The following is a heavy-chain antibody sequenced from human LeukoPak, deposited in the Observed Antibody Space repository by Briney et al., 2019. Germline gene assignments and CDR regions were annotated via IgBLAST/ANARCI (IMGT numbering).Heavy chain of an antibody. V-gene: IGHV3-23*01. Sequence: GGSLRLSCAASGFTFSSYAMSWVRQAPGKGLEWVSAIGGSGGSTYYADSVKGRFTISRDNSKNTLYLQMNSLRAEDTAVYYCAKPFIVVVTASNYFDYWGQGTLVTVSS. J-gene: IGHJ4*02. CDR3: AKPFIVVVTASNYFDY. D-gene: IGHD2-21*02. CDR2: IGGSGGST. CDR1: GFTFSSYA.